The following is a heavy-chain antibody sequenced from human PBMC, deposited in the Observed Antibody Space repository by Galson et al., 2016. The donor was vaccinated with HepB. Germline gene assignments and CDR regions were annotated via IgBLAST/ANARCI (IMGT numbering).Heavy chain of an antibody. D-gene: IGHD3-16*01. CDR1: GFSFRNSG. Sequence: SLRLSCAASGFSFRNSGMSWVRQAPGRGLEWVSGLTRSGDATHYAAFVKGRFTISRDNSKNTLYLYMNSLSAGDTAVYYCGKHGGFDYWGQGALVTVSS. J-gene: IGHJ4*02. CDR3: GKHGGFDY. CDR2: LTRSGDAT. V-gene: IGHV3-23*01.